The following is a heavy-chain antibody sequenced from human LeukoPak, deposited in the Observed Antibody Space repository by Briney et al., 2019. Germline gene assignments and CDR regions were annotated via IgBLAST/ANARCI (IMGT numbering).Heavy chain of an antibody. CDR3: ARHGSGRYYPAEGRVDY. J-gene: IGHJ4*02. CDR1: GYTFTTYY. D-gene: IGHD3-10*01. Sequence: GASVKVSCKASGYTFTTYYMHWVRQAPGQGLEWMGIISPSGGSTTYAQKFQGRVTMTRDTSTSTVYMELSSLRSEDTAVYYCARHGSGRYYPAEGRVDYWGQGTLVTVSS. V-gene: IGHV1-46*03. CDR2: ISPSGGST.